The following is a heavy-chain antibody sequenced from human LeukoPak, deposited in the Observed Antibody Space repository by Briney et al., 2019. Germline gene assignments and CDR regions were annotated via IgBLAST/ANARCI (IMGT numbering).Heavy chain of an antibody. V-gene: IGHV3-9*01. CDR1: GFTFDDYA. CDR2: IIWNSGSI. Sequence: PGRSLRLSCAASGFTFDDYAMHWVRQAPGKGLEWVSGIIWNSGSIGYADSVKGRFTISRDNAKNSLYLQMNSLRAEDTALYYCAKELNYYGSGIDYWGQGTLVTVSS. D-gene: IGHD3-10*01. J-gene: IGHJ4*02. CDR3: AKELNYYGSGIDY.